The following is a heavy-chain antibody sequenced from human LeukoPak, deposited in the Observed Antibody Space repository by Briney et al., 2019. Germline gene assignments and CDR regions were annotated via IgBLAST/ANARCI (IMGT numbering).Heavy chain of an antibody. D-gene: IGHD3-3*01. J-gene: IGHJ4*02. V-gene: IGHV3-9*01. CDR3: ARVGNDFWSGKPIDY. Sequence: PGGSLRLSCAASGFTFDDYAMHWVRQAPGKGLEWVSGISWNSGNIYYADSVKGRFTISRDNSKNTLYLQMNSLGAEDTAVYYCARVGNDFWSGKPIDYWGQGTLVTVSS. CDR1: GFTFDDYA. CDR2: ISWNSGNI.